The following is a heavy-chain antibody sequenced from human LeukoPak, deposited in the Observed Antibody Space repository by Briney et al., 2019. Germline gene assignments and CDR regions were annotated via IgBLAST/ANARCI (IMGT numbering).Heavy chain of an antibody. D-gene: IGHD2-2*01. Sequence: GGSPRLSCAASGFTFSSYIMNWVRQAPGKGLEWVSYISSSSSTIYYADSVKGRFTISRDNAKNSLYLQMNSLRAEDTAVYYCAREYQLLSLYYYYYMDVWGKGTTVTVSS. V-gene: IGHV3-48*01. J-gene: IGHJ6*03. CDR2: ISSSSSTI. CDR1: GFTFSSYI. CDR3: AREYQLLSLYYYYYMDV.